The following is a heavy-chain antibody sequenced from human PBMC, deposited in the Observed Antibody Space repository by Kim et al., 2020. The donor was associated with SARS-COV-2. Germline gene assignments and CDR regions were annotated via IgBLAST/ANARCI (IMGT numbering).Heavy chain of an antibody. J-gene: IGHJ1*01. CDR2: K. V-gene: IGHV3-30*03. Sequence: KCYADAVKGRFTNSRDNYKSMLYLQMDSLHAKDTAMYYCTRRAAAGTPFQHWGRGTLVTVSS. D-gene: IGHD6-13*01. CDR3: TRRAAAGTPFQH.